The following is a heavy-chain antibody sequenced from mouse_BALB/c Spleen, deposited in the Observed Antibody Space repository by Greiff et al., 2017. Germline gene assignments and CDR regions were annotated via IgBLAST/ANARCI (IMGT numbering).Heavy chain of an antibody. CDR1: EYEFPSHG. V-gene: IGHV5-6*03. Sequence: EVMLVESGGGLVQPGESLKLSCESNEYEFPSHGMSWVRQTPDKRLEWVATISSGGSYTDYPDSVKGRCTITRDNAKNTLYLQMSSLKSEDTAMYYCARLYYGNYHYYAMDYWGQGTSVTVSS. CDR3: ARLYYGNYHYYAMDY. J-gene: IGHJ4*01. CDR2: ISSGGSYT. D-gene: IGHD2-1*01.